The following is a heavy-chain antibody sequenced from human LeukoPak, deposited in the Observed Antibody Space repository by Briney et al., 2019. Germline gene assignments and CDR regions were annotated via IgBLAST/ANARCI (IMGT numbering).Heavy chain of an antibody. CDR2: ISYDGSNK. CDR1: GFTFSSYG. Sequence: GGSLRLPCAASGFTFSSYGMHWVRQAPGKGLEWVAVISYDGSNKYYADSVKGRFTISRDNSKNTLYLQMSSLRAEDTAVYYCAKGGSGSSWYLDYWGQGTLVTVSS. J-gene: IGHJ4*02. D-gene: IGHD6-13*01. V-gene: IGHV3-30*18. CDR3: AKGGSGSSWYLDY.